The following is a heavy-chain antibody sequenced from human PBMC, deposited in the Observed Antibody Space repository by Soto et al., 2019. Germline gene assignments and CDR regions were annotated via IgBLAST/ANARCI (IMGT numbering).Heavy chain of an antibody. CDR3: AWENSRIAPRLFQH. V-gene: IGHV3-30-3*01. Sequence: PGGALRLSCVASGFIFSDYAMHWARQAPGKGLVWVALISPDGGNQYYSESAKGRFTISRDNSKNTLYLQMNDLRPDDTALYYCAWENSRIAPRLFQHWGHGSLVTVSS. CDR2: ISPDGGNQ. CDR1: GFIFSDYA. J-gene: IGHJ1*01. D-gene: IGHD6-6*01.